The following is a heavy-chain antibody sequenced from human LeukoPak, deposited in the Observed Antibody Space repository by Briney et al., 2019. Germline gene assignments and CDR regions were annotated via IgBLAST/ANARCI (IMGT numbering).Heavy chain of an antibody. D-gene: IGHD6-13*01. CDR1: GYTFTSYD. CDR3: ARGGSSSWHSYDAFDL. Sequence: GASVKVSCKASGYTFTSYDINWVRQATGQGLEWMGWMNPDSGDTGYAQKFRGRVTMTRNTSIATAYMELSSLRSEDTAVYYCARGGSSSWHSYDAFDLWGQGTMVTVSS. J-gene: IGHJ3*01. V-gene: IGHV1-8*01. CDR2: MNPDSGDT.